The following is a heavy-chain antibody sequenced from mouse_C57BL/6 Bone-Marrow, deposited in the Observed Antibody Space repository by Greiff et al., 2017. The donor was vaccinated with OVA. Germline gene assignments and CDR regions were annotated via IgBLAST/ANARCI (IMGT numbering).Heavy chain of an antibody. Sequence: VKLMESGPGLVQPSQSLSITCTVSGFSLTSYGVHWVRQSPGKGLEWLGVRWSGGSTDYNAAFISRLSISKDNSKSQVFFKMNSLQADDTAIYYCARKSPDGYYGAMDYWGQGTSVTVSS. J-gene: IGHJ4*01. V-gene: IGHV2-2*01. D-gene: IGHD2-3*01. CDR1: GFSLTSYG. CDR3: ARKSPDGYYGAMDY. CDR2: RWSGGST.